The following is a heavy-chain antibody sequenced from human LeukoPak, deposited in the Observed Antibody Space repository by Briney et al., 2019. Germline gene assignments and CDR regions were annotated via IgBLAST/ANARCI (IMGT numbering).Heavy chain of an antibody. CDR3: AKDRRYCSSTSCLIYYYYYYMDV. V-gene: IGHV3-30*02. CDR2: IRYDGSNK. Sequence: GGSLRLSCAASGFTFSSYGMHWVRQAPGKGLEWVAFIRYDGSNKNYADSVKGRFTISRDNSKNTLYLQMNSLRAEDTAVYYCAKDRRYCSSTSCLIYYYYYYMDVWGKGTTVTVSS. J-gene: IGHJ6*03. D-gene: IGHD2-2*01. CDR1: GFTFSSYG.